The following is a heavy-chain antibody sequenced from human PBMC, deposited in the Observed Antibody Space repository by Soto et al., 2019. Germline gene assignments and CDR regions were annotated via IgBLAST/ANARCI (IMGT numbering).Heavy chain of an antibody. J-gene: IGHJ4*02. V-gene: IGHV4-30-4*01. Sequence: QVQLHESGPGLVRPSQTLSLTCNVSGGSISTADYYWSWIRQPPGKGLEWIGYIHYRGSTYYNPSLESRVAISMDTSKNQWSLNLTSVTAADTAVYFWVSDYDSGWYIGYWGQGSLVTVSS. CDR1: GGSISTADYY. CDR2: IHYRGST. CDR3: VSDYDSGWYIGY. D-gene: IGHD6-19*01.